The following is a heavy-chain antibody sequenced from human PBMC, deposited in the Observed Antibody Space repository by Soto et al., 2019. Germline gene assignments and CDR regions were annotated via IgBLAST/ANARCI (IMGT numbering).Heavy chain of an antibody. D-gene: IGHD3-10*01. CDR2: IYYSGST. CDR1: GGSISSSSYY. Sequence: PSETLSLTCTVSGGSISSSSYYWGWIRQPPGKGLEWIGSIYYSGSTYYNPSLKSRVTISVDTSKNQFSLKLSSVTAAYTAVYYVAGAVGVPFNYFALWGQGTPVTVSS. CDR3: AGAVGVPFNYFAL. J-gene: IGHJ4*02. V-gene: IGHV4-39*07.